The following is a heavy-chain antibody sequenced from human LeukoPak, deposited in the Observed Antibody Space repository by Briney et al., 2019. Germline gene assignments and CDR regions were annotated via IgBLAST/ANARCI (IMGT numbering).Heavy chain of an antibody. J-gene: IGHJ4*02. Sequence: GGSLRLSCEASGFTFSSYWMSWVRQAPGKGLEWVANIRDDGGEIYYVDSVKGRFTISRDNAKSSLFLQMNSLRAEDAAAYYCARDKPRGSYYGSIFDSWGQGTLVTVSS. D-gene: IGHD1-26*01. CDR1: GFTFSSYW. CDR3: ARDKPRGSYYGSIFDS. V-gene: IGHV3-7*01. CDR2: IRDDGGEI.